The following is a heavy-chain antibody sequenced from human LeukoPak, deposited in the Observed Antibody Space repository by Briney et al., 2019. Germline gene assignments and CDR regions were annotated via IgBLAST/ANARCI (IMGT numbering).Heavy chain of an antibody. Sequence: PSETLSLTCAVYGGSFSGYYWSWIRQPPGKGLEWIGEINHSGSTNYNPSLKSRVTISVDTSKNQFSLKLSSVTAADTAVYYCAREGKSFSYGMDVWGQGTTVTVSS. CDR2: INHSGST. D-gene: IGHD3-10*01. J-gene: IGHJ6*02. V-gene: IGHV4-34*01. CDR3: AREGKSFSYGMDV. CDR1: GGSFSGYY.